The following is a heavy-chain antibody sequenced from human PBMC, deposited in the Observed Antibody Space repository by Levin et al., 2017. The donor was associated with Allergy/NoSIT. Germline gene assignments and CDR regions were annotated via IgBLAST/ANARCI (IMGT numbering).Heavy chain of an antibody. J-gene: IGHJ5*02. CDR2: ISSSSSYI. Sequence: PGGSLRLSCAASGFTFSSYSMNWVRQAPGKGLEWVSSISSSSSYIYYADSVKGRFTISRDNAKNSLYLQMNSLRAEDTAVYYCARDDLGYCSGGSCFWFDPWGQGTLVTVSS. CDR1: GFTFSSYS. V-gene: IGHV3-21*01. CDR3: ARDDLGYCSGGSCFWFDP. D-gene: IGHD2-15*01.